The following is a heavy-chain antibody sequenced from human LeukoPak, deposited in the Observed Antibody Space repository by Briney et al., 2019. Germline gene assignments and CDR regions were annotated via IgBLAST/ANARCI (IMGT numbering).Heavy chain of an antibody. J-gene: IGHJ3*02. CDR2: IYYSGST. D-gene: IGHD3-9*01. Sequence: PSETLSLTCTVSGGSISSYYWSWIRQPPGRGLEWIGYIYYSGSTNYNPSLKSRVTISVDTSKNQFSLKLSSVTAADTAVYYCARLTRYWLSADPFDIWGQGTMVTVSS. V-gene: IGHV4-59*01. CDR1: GGSISSYY. CDR3: ARLTRYWLSADPFDI.